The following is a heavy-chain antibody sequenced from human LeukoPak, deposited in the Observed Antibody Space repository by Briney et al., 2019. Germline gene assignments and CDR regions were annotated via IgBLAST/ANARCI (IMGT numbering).Heavy chain of an antibody. Sequence: PGGSLRLSCAASGFTFSSYAMHWVRQAPGKGLEWVAVISYDGSNKYYADSVKGRFTISRDNSKNTLYLQMNSLRAEDTAVYYCARGKIAAAPDAFDIWGQGTMVTVSS. V-gene: IGHV3-30-3*01. CDR2: ISYDGSNK. J-gene: IGHJ3*02. D-gene: IGHD6-13*01. CDR1: GFTFSSYA. CDR3: ARGKIAAAPDAFDI.